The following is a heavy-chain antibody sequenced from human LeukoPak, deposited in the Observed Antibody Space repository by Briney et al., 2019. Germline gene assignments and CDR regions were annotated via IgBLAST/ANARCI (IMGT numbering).Heavy chain of an antibody. V-gene: IGHV3-74*01. CDR1: GFTFSSHW. J-gene: IGHJ4*02. CDR3: AKAVSHSYFDF. D-gene: IGHD6-19*01. CDR2: ISTDGSAT. Sequence: GGSLRLSCAASGFTFSSHWMHWVRQVPGKGLVWVSRISTDGSATTYADSVKGRFTISRDNAKNTLHLHMNSLRAEDTALYFCAKAVSHSYFDFWGQGTLVTVSA.